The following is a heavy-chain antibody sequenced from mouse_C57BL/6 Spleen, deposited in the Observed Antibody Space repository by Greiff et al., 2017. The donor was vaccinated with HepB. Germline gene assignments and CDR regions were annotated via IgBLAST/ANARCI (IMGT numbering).Heavy chain of an antibody. CDR1: GYTFTGYW. CDR2: ILPGSGST. Sequence: QVQLQQPGAELMKPGASVNLSCKATGYTFTGYWIEWVKQRPGHGLEWIGEILPGSGSTNYGEKFKGKATFTANTSSNTAYMQLSSLTTEDSAIYYCTRRGATVVDYFDYWGQGTTLTVSS. V-gene: IGHV1-9*01. J-gene: IGHJ2*01. CDR3: TRRGATVVDYFDY. D-gene: IGHD1-1*01.